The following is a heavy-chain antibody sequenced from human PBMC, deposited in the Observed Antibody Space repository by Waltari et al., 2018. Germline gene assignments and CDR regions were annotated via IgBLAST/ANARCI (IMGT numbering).Heavy chain of an antibody. D-gene: IGHD2-2*01. J-gene: IGHJ4*02. CDR2: IYWNDDK. V-gene: IGHV2-5*01. CDR3: AHRLRVVPAAIFDY. Sequence: QITLKESGPTLVKSTQTLTLTCTFSGLSLSTSGVGVGWNRQPPGKALEWLALIYWNDDKRYSPSLKSRLTITKDTSKNQVVLTMTNMDPVDTATYYCAHRLRVVPAAIFDYWGQGTLVTVSS. CDR1: GLSLSTSGVG.